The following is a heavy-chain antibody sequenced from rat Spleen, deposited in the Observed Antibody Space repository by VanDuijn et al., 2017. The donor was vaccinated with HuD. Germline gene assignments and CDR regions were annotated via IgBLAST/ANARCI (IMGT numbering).Heavy chain of an antibody. CDR2: ISYYGSST. J-gene: IGHJ4*01. D-gene: IGHD1-12*02. CDR1: GITFSNYA. Sequence: EVQLVESGGGLVQPGGTLKLSCAASGITFSNYAMAWVRQAPTKGLEWVASISYYGSSTYYRDSVKVRFTISRDNAKSTLYLHMDSLRAEDTATYYCTTSTMMVVTYVMDAWGQGASVTVSS. CDR3: TTSTMMVVTYVMDA. V-gene: IGHV5-29*01.